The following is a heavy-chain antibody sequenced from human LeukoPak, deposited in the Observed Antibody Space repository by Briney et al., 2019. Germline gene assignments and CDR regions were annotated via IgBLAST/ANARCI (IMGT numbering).Heavy chain of an antibody. CDR2: ISSSGSRI. CDR1: GFTFSSYE. J-gene: IGHJ3*02. D-gene: IGHD5-24*01. Sequence: PGGSLRLSCAASGFTFSSYEMNWVRQAPGKGLEWVSYISSSGSRIYFADSVKGRFTISRDNAKNSLYLQMNSLRAEDTAVYYCARDSNVDGACDIWGQGTMVTVSS. V-gene: IGHV3-48*03. CDR3: ARDSNVDGACDI.